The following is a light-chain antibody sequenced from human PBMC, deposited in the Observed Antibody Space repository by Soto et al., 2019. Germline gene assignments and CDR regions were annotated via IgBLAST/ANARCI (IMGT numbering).Light chain of an antibody. J-gene: IGKJ1*01. CDR1: QSISSW. Sequence: DIQMTQSPSTLSASVGDRVTITCRASQSISSWLAWYQQKPGKAPKLLIYKASSLEGGVPSRFSGSGSGTEFTLTISSLQPDDLATYYCQQYNSYPWTFGQGTKVEI. CDR2: KAS. CDR3: QQYNSYPWT. V-gene: IGKV1-5*03.